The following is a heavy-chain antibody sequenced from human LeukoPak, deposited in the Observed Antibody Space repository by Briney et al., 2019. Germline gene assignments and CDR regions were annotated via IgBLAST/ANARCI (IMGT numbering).Heavy chain of an antibody. CDR3: ARDNSGSYPPIFDS. V-gene: IGHV4-4*07. CDR2: IYTGGTT. CDR1: GYSMKYDY. Sequence: KTSETLSLTCTVSGYSMKYDYWSWVRQPAGKGLEWIARIYTGGTTNYNPSLKNRATISVDKSNNQFSLKLTPVTAADTAIYYCARDNSGSYPPIFDSWGQGTLVTVSS. D-gene: IGHD1-26*01. J-gene: IGHJ4*02.